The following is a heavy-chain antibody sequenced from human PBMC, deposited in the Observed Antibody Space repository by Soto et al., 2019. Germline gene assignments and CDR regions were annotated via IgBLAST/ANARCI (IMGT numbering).Heavy chain of an antibody. Sequence: SETLSLTCTVSGGSISNYYWSWIRQPPGKGLEWIGYFYYTGITNYNPSLKSRISMSVDTSKNQFSLKLTSVTAADPAVYYCVRHVVGSQSVGERVHHLDYWGHGTRVTVSS. J-gene: IGHJ4*01. D-gene: IGHD3-10*01. CDR2: FYYTGIT. CDR1: GGSISNYY. CDR3: VRHVVGSQSVGERVHHLDY. V-gene: IGHV4-59*08.